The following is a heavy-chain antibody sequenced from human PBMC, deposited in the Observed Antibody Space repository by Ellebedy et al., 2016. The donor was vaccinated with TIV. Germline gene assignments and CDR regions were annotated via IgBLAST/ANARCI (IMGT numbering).Heavy chain of an antibody. Sequence: GESLKISCAASGFTFRNYAMTWVRQAPGKGLEWVSAISGDGRNTHYTDSLKGRFTISRDNSKNTLYLQMNSLRAEDTAVYYCARGTEIVAVTPPLGYWGQGTLVTVSS. J-gene: IGHJ4*02. CDR3: ARGTEIVAVTPPLGY. V-gene: IGHV3-23*01. D-gene: IGHD3-22*01. CDR1: GFTFRNYA. CDR2: ISGDGRNT.